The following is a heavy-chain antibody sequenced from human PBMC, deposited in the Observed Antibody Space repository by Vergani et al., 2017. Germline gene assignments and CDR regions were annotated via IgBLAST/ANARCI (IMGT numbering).Heavy chain of an antibody. D-gene: IGHD2-2*01. J-gene: IGHJ3*02. CDR1: GSTSSSYA. V-gene: IGHV3-23*01. CDR3: ARDRVIVVVPAAPGEAFDI. CDR2: VSGSGGST. Sequence: EVQLLESGGGLVQPGGSLRLSCAASGSTSSSYAMSWVRHAPGKGLGWVSAVSGSGGSTHDADSVRGRFTISRDNSKTTLYLQMNSLRAEDTAVYYCARDRVIVVVPAAPGEAFDIGGQGTMVTVSS.